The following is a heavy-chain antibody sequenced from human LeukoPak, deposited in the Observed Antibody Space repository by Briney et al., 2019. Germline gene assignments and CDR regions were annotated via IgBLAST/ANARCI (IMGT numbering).Heavy chain of an antibody. Sequence: GGSLRLSCAASGFTFSSYAMNWVRQAPGKGLEWISAISGSGGSTYYADSVKGRFTISRDNSKNTLYLQMNSLRAEDTAVYYCATRGTGTAAGDYWGQGTLATVSS. CDR3: ATRGTGTAAGDY. CDR2: ISGSGGST. V-gene: IGHV3-23*01. J-gene: IGHJ4*02. D-gene: IGHD1-7*01. CDR1: GFTFSSYA.